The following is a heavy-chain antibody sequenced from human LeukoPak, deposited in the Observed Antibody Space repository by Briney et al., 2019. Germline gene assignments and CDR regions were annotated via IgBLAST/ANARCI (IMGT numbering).Heavy chain of an antibody. D-gene: IGHD2-15*01. CDR1: GGTFSSYA. CDR2: IIPIFGTA. Sequence: SVKVSCKASGGTFSSYAISWVRQAPGQGLEWMGGIIPIFGTANYAQKFQGRVTITADESTSTAYMELSSLRSEDTAVYYCARAISPDCSGGSCYTEYFDYWGQGTLVTVSS. CDR3: ARAISPDCSGGSCYTEYFDY. V-gene: IGHV1-69*13. J-gene: IGHJ4*02.